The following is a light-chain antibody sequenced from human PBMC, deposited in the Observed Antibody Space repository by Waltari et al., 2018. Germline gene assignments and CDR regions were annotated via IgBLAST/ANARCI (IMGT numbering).Light chain of an antibody. Sequence: QSVLTQPPSASGSPGQSVTISCTGTRSDIGAYNYVSWYQQHPGKAPKFIMFEVTKRPSGVPDRFSGSKSGITASLTISGLQPEDEADYYCSSYAGSNYLVFGGGTKLTVL. CDR2: EVT. V-gene: IGLV2-8*01. J-gene: IGLJ2*01. CDR3: SSYAGSNYLV. CDR1: RSDIGAYNY.